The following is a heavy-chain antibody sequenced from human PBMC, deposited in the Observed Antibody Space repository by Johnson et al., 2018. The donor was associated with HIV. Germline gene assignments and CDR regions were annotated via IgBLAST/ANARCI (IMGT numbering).Heavy chain of an antibody. J-gene: IGHJ4*03. CDR1: GFTFSSYA. V-gene: IGHV3-30*09. Sequence: QVQLVESGGGVVQPGRSLRLSCAASGFTFSSYAMHWVRQAPGKGLEWVAVISYDGSEKLFADSVKGRFAISRDNSKNTLYLQMNSLRAEDTAVYYCASGDDDGFWGRGTLVTVSS. D-gene: IGHD5-12*01. CDR3: ASGDDDGF. CDR2: ISYDGSEK.